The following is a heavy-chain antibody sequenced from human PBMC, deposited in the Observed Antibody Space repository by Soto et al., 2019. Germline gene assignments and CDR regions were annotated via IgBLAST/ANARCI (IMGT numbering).Heavy chain of an antibody. D-gene: IGHD3-10*01. CDR3: AIGVRGHYGFDV. J-gene: IGHJ3*01. CDR2: IKFDGSSA. V-gene: IGHV3-74*01. CDR1: GFTFSDYW. Sequence: EVQLVESGGGLVQPGGSLRLSCAASGFTFSDYWIHWVRQAPGKGLVWVSRIKFDGSSANYADSVKGRFTISRDNARDTVYLQMNSLRAEDTAVYYCAIGVRGHYGFDVWGQGTMVTVSS.